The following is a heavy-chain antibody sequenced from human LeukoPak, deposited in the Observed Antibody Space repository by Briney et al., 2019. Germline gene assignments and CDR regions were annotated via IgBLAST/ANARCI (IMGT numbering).Heavy chain of an antibody. CDR3: ARSYRYCSSTSCYITFDY. V-gene: IGHV4-39*01. Sequence: SETLSLTCTVSGGSISSSSYYWGWIRRPPGKGLEWIGSIYYSGSTYYNPSLKSRVTISVDTSKNQFSLKLSSVTAADTAVYYCARSYRYCSSTSCYITFDYWGQGTLVTVSS. CDR2: IYYSGST. D-gene: IGHD2-2*02. J-gene: IGHJ4*02. CDR1: GGSISSSSYY.